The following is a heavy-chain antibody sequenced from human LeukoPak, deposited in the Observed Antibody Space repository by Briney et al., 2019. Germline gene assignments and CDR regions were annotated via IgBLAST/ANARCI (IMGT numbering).Heavy chain of an antibody. J-gene: IGHJ4*02. CDR2: LSGSGGST. CDR3: AKSGMVGATKYFDY. V-gene: IGHV3-23*01. D-gene: IGHD1-26*01. Sequence: GGSLRLSCAASGFTFSNYAMNWVRQAPGKGLEWVSGLSGSGGSTYYADSVKGRFTISRDNSKNTLYLQMNSLRAEDTAVYYCAKSGMVGATKYFDYWGQGTLVTVSS. CDR1: GFTFSNYA.